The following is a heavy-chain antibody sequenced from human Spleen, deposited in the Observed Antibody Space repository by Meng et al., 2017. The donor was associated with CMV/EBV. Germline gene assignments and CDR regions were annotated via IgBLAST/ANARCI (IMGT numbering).Heavy chain of an antibody. J-gene: IGHJ5*02. Sequence: ASVKVSCKASGYTFTGYYMHWVRQAPGQGLEWMGWINPNSGGTNYAQKFQGRVTMTRDTSISTAYMELSRLRSDDTAMYYCARNSDVCSGGACSSWWLDPWGQGTLVTVSS. CDR2: INPNSGGT. CDR3: ARNSDVCSGGACSSWWLDP. D-gene: IGHD2-15*01. V-gene: IGHV1-2*02. CDR1: GYTFTGYY.